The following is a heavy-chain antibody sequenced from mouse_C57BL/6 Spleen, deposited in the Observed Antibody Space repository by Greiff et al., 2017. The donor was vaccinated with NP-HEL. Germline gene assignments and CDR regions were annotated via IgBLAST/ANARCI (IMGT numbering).Heavy chain of an antibody. Sequence: EVNVVESGGGLVKPGGSLKLSCAASGFTFSSDAMSWVRQTPEKRLEWVATISDGGSYTYYPDNVKGRFTIARDNAKNNLYLQMSNLKSEDTAMYYCARDDYYGSSPYYYAMDYWGQGTSVTVSS. J-gene: IGHJ4*01. D-gene: IGHD1-1*01. CDR3: ARDDYYGSSPYYYAMDY. CDR2: ISDGGSYT. CDR1: GFTFSSDA. V-gene: IGHV5-4*01.